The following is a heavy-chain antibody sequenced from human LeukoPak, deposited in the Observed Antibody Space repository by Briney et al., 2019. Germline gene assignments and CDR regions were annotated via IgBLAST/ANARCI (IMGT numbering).Heavy chain of an antibody. CDR3: ARTRNYGHHYYYYGMDV. V-gene: IGHV4-30-4*01. CDR1: GGSISSGDYY. D-gene: IGHD1-7*01. CDR2: IYYSGST. J-gene: IGHJ6*02. Sequence: SQTRSLTCTVSGGSISSGDYYWSWIRQPPGKGLEWIGYIYYSGSTYYNPSLNSRVTISVDTSKNQFSLKLCSVTAADTAVYYCARTRNYGHHYYYYGMDVWGQGTTVTVSS.